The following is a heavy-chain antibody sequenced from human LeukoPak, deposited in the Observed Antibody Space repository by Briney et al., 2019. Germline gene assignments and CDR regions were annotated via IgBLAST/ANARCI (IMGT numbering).Heavy chain of an antibody. CDR3: ARGAWFGESHAFDI. CDR1: GGTFSSYT. J-gene: IGHJ3*02. V-gene: IGHV1-69*02. CDR2: IIPILGIA. D-gene: IGHD3-10*01. Sequence: SVKVSCKASGGTFSSYTIGWVRQAPGQGLEWMGRIIPILGIANYAQKFQGRVTITADKSTSTAYMELSSLRSEDTAVYYCARGAWFGESHAFDIWGQGTMVTVSS.